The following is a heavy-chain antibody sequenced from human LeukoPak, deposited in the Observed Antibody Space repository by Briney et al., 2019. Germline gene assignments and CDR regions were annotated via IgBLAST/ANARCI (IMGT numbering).Heavy chain of an antibody. V-gene: IGHV1-69*13. CDR1: GGXFTSHA. Sequence: ASVKVSCKASGGXFTSHAISWVRQAPGQGLEWMGRVIPIFGSANYAEKFQGRDTIVADDSTSTVYMDLSSLRPDDTAVYYCARTGHLELQNWFDPWGQGTLVIVSS. CDR3: ARTGHLELQNWFDP. J-gene: IGHJ5*02. D-gene: IGHD1-1*01. CDR2: VIPIFGSA.